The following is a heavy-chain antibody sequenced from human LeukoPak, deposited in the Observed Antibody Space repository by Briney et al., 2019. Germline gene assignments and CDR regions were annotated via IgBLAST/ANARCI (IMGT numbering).Heavy chain of an antibody. Sequence: GGSLRLSCAASGFTFSSYWMHWVRQAPGKGLVWVSRINSVGGSTSYADSVKGRFTISRDNAKNTLYLQMNSLRAEDTAVYYCARWELLHWYFDLWGRGTLVTVSS. J-gene: IGHJ2*01. V-gene: IGHV3-74*01. D-gene: IGHD1-26*01. CDR1: GFTFSSYW. CDR2: INSVGGST. CDR3: ARWELLHWYFDL.